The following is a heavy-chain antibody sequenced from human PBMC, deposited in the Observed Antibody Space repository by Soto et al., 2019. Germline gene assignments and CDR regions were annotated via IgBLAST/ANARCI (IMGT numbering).Heavy chain of an antibody. J-gene: IGHJ4*02. CDR1: GGSISRYY. V-gene: IGHV4-59*01. D-gene: IGHD3-9*01. CDR2: IYYSGST. Sequence: QVQLQESGPGLVKPSETLSLTCTVSGGSISRYYWSWIRQPPGKGLEWIGYIYYSGSTNYNPSLKSRVTISVDTSKNQFSLKLSSVTAADTAVYYCARGRTALMTGYYWGQGTLVTVSS. CDR3: ARGRTALMTGYY.